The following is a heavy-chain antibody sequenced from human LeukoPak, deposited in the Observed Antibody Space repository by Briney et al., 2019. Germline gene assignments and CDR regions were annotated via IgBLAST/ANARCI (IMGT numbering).Heavy chain of an antibody. Sequence: SETLSLTCAVYGGSFSGYYWSWIRQPPGKGLEWIGEINHSGGTNYNPSLKSRVTISVDTSKNQFSLKLSSVTAADTAVYYCARATIQLWLYNWFDPWGQGTLVTVSS. J-gene: IGHJ5*02. CDR2: INHSGGT. V-gene: IGHV4-34*01. D-gene: IGHD5-18*01. CDR3: ARATIQLWLYNWFDP. CDR1: GGSFSGYY.